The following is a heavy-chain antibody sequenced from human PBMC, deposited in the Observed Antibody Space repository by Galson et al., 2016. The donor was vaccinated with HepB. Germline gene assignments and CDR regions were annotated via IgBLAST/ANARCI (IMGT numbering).Heavy chain of an antibody. Sequence: SLRLSCAVSGFTFRIHGIHWVRQAPGKGLEWVAFISYDGSHQSYAGSVKGRFTIFRDNSKNTLYLQMNSLRTEDTAVYYCARDRRYDYVWGSYPYFDYWGQGTLVTVSS. V-gene: IGHV3-30*03. CDR3: ARDRRYDYVWGSYPYFDY. J-gene: IGHJ4*02. CDR1: GFTFRIHG. CDR2: ISYDGSHQ. D-gene: IGHD3-16*02.